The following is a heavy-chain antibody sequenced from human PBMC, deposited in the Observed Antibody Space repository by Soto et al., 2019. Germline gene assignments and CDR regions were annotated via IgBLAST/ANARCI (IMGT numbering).Heavy chain of an antibody. D-gene: IGHD2-15*01. CDR3: ARDFRGCSGGSCMANYFDY. V-gene: IGHV3-48*01. Sequence: GGSLRLSCAASGFTFSSYSMNWVRQAPGKGLEWVSYISSSSSTIYYADSVKGRFTISRDNAKNSLYLQMNSLRAEDTAVYYCARDFRGCSGGSCMANYFDYWGQGTLVTVSS. J-gene: IGHJ4*02. CDR1: GFTFSSYS. CDR2: ISSSSSTI.